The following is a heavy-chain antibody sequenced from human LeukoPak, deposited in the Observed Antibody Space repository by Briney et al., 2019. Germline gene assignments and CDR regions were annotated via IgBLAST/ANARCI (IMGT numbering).Heavy chain of an antibody. J-gene: IGHJ3*02. D-gene: IGHD3-3*01. Sequence: QPGRSLRLSCAASGFTFSSYGMHWVRQAPGKGLEWVAVISYDGSNKYYADSVKGRFTISRDNSKNTLYLQMNSLRAEDTAVYYCAMCNFWSGYYGGHDAFDIWGQGTMVTVSS. CDR1: GFTFSSYG. CDR2: ISYDGSNK. V-gene: IGHV3-30*03. CDR3: AMCNFWSGYYGGHDAFDI.